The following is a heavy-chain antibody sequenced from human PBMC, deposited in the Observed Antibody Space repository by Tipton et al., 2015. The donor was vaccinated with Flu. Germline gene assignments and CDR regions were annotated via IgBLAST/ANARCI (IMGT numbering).Heavy chain of an antibody. CDR2: INPSGGST. D-gene: IGHD3-10*01. CDR3: ARERLWFGEPPASNYYMDV. J-gene: IGHJ6*03. Sequence: QLVQSGAEVKKPGASVKVSCKASGYTFTSYYMHWVRQAPGQGLEWMGIINPSGGSTSYAQKFQGRVTMTRDTSTSTVYMELSSLRSEDTAVYYCARERLWFGEPPASNYYMDVWGKGTTVTVSS. CDR1: GYTFTSYY. V-gene: IGHV1-46*01.